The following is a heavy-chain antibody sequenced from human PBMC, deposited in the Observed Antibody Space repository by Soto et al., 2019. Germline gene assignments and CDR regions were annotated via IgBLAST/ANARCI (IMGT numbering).Heavy chain of an antibody. Sequence: QVQVVQSRAEVKKPGASVKVSCKTSGYTFTDYDINWVRQAPGQGLEWMGWVSPDNGNAGYAQPFQGRVTLTSDTSISTASMELSSLTSEDTAVYYCEVTTGYWGQGTMVTVSS. CDR3: EVTTGY. V-gene: IGHV1-8*01. J-gene: IGHJ4*02. D-gene: IGHD2-21*02. CDR2: VSPDNGNA. CDR1: GYTFTDYD.